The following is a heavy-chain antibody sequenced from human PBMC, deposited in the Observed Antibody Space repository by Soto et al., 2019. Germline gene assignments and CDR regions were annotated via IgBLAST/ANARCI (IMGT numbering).Heavy chain of an antibody. CDR3: ARGSGGYYGSGTWFDH. V-gene: IGHV4-61*01. Sequence: ETLSLTCNVSGGSVSSGSYYWSWIRQPPGKGLEWIGYIYYTGNPDYNPSLESRVTISKDTSRNQFSLKLSSVTAADTAVYYCARGSGGYYGSGTWFDHWGQGTLVTVSS. D-gene: IGHD3-10*01. CDR1: GGSVSSGSYY. CDR2: IYYTGNP. J-gene: IGHJ5*02.